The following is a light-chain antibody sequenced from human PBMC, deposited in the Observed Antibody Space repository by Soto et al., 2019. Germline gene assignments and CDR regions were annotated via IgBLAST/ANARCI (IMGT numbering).Light chain of an antibody. Sequence: DIQMTQSPSTLSASVGDRVTITCRASQSISSWLAWYQQKPGKAPKLLIYDASSLESGVPSRFSGSGSGTEFTLTISSLQPDDFATYYGQQYNSNTGAFGQGTKVDIK. CDR1: QSISSW. V-gene: IGKV1-5*01. CDR3: QQYNSNTGA. J-gene: IGKJ1*01. CDR2: DAS.